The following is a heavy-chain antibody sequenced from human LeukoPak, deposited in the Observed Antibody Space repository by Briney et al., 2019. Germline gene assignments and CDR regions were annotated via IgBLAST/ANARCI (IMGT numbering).Heavy chain of an antibody. CDR2: ISYDGSNK. V-gene: IGHV3-30-3*01. J-gene: IGHJ4*02. CDR3: ARDDVWGSYRFGY. CDR1: GFTFSSYA. Sequence: GGSLRLSCAASGFTFSSYAMHWVRQAPGKGLEWVAVISYDGSNKYYADSVKGRFTVSRDNSKNTLYLQMNSLRAEDTAVYYCARDDVWGSYRFGYWGQGTLVTVSS. D-gene: IGHD3-16*02.